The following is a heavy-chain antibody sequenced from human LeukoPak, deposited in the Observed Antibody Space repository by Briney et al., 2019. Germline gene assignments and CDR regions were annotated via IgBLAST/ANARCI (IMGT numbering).Heavy chain of an antibody. CDR3: ARVMSSGWFDAFDI. D-gene: IGHD6-19*01. CDR2: IYSGGST. V-gene: IGHV3-66*01. CDR1: GFTVSSNY. Sequence: PGGSLRLSCAASGFTVSSNYMSWVRQAPGKGLEWVSVIYSGGSTYYADSVKGRFTIYRDNSKNTLYLQMHSLRAADTAVYYCARVMSSGWFDAFDIWGQGTMVTVSS. J-gene: IGHJ3*02.